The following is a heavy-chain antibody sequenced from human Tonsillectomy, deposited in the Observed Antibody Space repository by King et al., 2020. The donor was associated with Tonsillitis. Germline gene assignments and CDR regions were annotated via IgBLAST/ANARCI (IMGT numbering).Heavy chain of an antibody. V-gene: IGHV3-30*04. Sequence: VQLVESGGGVVQPGRSLRLSCAASGFTFSSYAMHWVRQAPGKGLEWVAVISYDGSNKYYADSVKGRFTISRDNSKNTLYLQMNSLRAEDTAEYYCARGPCSSTSCYRDAFDIWGQGTMVTVSS. CDR1: GFTFSSYA. D-gene: IGHD2-2*01. CDR2: ISYDGSNK. CDR3: ARGPCSSTSCYRDAFDI. J-gene: IGHJ3*02.